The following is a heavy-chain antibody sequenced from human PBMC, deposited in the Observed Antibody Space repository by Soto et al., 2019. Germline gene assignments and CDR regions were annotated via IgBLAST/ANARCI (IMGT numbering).Heavy chain of an antibody. J-gene: IGHJ5*02. CDR2: INSDASHT. CDR1: GFTFSTYW. D-gene: IGHD2-2*01. Sequence: EVQLVESGGGLVQPGGSLRLSCAASGFTFSTYWMHWIRQVPGKGLEWVSRINSDASHTYYADSVKGRFTISRDNAKNTLHLEMNTLRAEDTAVYYCVRDGHSITTSCYGNWFAPWGQGTLVTVSS. V-gene: IGHV3-74*01. CDR3: VRDGHSITTSCYGNWFAP.